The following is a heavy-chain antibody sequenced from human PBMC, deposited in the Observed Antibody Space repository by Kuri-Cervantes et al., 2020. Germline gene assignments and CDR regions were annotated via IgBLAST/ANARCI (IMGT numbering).Heavy chain of an antibody. CDR3: ARDYYGPDY. J-gene: IGHJ4*02. D-gene: IGHD3-10*01. CDR1: GFTLSNHA. V-gene: IGHV3-30-3*01. Sequence: GESLKISCAASGFTLSNHAMNWARQAAGKGLEWVALISFDGSNKYYVDSVKGRFTISRDNSKNTLYLQMNSLRAEDTAVYYCARDYYGPDYWGQGTLVTVSS. CDR2: ISFDGSNK.